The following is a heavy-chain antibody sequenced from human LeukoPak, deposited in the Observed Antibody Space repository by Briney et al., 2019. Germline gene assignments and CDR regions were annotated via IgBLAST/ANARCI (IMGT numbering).Heavy chain of an antibody. J-gene: IGHJ4*02. CDR1: VFIFSNYA. CDR3: AKVLSRYNSGWHHGFDY. D-gene: IGHD6-19*01. V-gene: IGHV3-23*01. Sequence: PGGSLRLLCASSVFIFSNYAMSWVRQASGKVLECVSTISDSGGSTYYADFVKGSFTISRDKSKNRLYVQMNSLRVEDTAVYYCAKVLSRYNSGWHHGFDYWGQGTLVTVSS. CDR2: ISDSGGST.